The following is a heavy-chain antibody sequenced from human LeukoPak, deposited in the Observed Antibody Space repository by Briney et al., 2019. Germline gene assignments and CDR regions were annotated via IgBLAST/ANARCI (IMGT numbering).Heavy chain of an antibody. CDR1: GYTLTDHH. D-gene: IGHD5-24*01. CDR2: IRPNNDGI. J-gene: IGHJ4*02. CDR3: ARDPVDGYSHYDF. V-gene: IGHV1-2*02. Sequence: ASVKVSCKTSGYTLTDHHLIWVRQAPGQGLEWMGWIRPNNDGIKYAQEFQGRVTISRDTSNSTAYMELTSLTPDDTAIYYCARDPVDGYSHYDFWGQGTLVTVSS.